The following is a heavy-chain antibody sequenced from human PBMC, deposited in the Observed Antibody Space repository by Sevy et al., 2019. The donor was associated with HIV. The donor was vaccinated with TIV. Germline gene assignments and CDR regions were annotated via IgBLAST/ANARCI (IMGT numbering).Heavy chain of an antibody. Sequence: ASVKVSCKASGYTFSNYGINWVRQAPGQGLEWMGWLSTYNGDANDAQKFQGRVTLTTDTPTSTGYMELRSLRSDDTAVYFCARARSGTYSDAFDIWGQGTMVTVSS. CDR2: LSTYNGDA. CDR1: GYTFSNYG. CDR3: ARARSGTYSDAFDI. J-gene: IGHJ3*02. D-gene: IGHD1-26*01. V-gene: IGHV1-18*01.